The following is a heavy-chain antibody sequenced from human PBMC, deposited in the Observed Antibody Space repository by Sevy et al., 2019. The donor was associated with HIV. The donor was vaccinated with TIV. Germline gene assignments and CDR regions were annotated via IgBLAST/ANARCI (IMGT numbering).Heavy chain of an antibody. CDR2: ISGSSSHI. J-gene: IGHJ6*02. Sequence: GGSLRLSCTASGFAIDSYSMNWVRQAPGKGLEWLSSISGSSSHIFYADSVKGRFTISRDNARNSVYLRMNSLRAEDTASYFCARDPTDDSGYSQGMDAWGQGTTVTVSS. D-gene: IGHD3-22*01. CDR1: GFAIDSYS. CDR3: ARDPTDDSGYSQGMDA. V-gene: IGHV3-21*01.